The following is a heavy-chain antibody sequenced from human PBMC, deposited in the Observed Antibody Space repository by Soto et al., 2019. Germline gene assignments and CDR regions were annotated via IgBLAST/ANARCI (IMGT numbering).Heavy chain of an antibody. V-gene: IGHV4-59*01. CDR1: DGSIGSDY. Sequence: SETLSLTCSVSDGSIGSDYWSWIRQSPDRGLEWIGHIDYRGNTNYNPPLKSRVSMSVDTSRNRFSLKLASVTTADTAVYYCARMFDNYVNGNWFDPWGQGTLVTVSS. CDR2: IDYRGNT. D-gene: IGHD3-10*02. J-gene: IGHJ5*02. CDR3: ARMFDNYVNGNWFDP.